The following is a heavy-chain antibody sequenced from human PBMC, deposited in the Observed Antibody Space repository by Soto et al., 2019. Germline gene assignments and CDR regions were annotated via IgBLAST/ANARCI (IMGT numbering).Heavy chain of an antibody. Sequence: SETLSLTCTVSGGSISSGDYYWSWIRQPPGKGLEWIGYIYYSGSTYYNPSLKSRVTISVDTSKNQFSLKLSSVTAADTAVYYCARDIHSSGWYYYYGMDVWGQGTTVTVSS. V-gene: IGHV4-30-4*01. CDR1: GGSISSGDYY. CDR3: ARDIHSSGWYYYYGMDV. J-gene: IGHJ6*02. CDR2: IYYSGST. D-gene: IGHD6-19*01.